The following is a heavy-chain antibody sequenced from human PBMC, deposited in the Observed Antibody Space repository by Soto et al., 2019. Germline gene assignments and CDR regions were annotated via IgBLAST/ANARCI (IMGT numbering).Heavy chain of an antibody. CDR3: AKVVVASSWSSFDS. CDR1: GFTFSTYA. D-gene: IGHD6-13*01. Sequence: PGGSLRLSCAASGFTFSTYAMHWVRQAPGKGLEWVAVISYDGSNQYYADSVKGRFTISRDNSKNTLYLQMNSLRAEDTAVYYCAKVVVASSWSSFDSWGQGTLVTVSS. J-gene: IGHJ4*02. V-gene: IGHV3-30*18. CDR2: ISYDGSNQ.